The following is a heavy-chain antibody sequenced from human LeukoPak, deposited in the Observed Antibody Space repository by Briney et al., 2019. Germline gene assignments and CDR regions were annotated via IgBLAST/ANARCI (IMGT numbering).Heavy chain of an antibody. J-gene: IGHJ3*02. CDR3: AKWGFNDYGGNSEEDAFDI. CDR1: GFTFSSYD. D-gene: IGHD4-23*01. Sequence: GGSLRLSCAASGFTFSSYDLTWVRQAPGKGLEWVSAISGSGGRTYYADSVKGRFTISRDNSKNTLYLQINSLRAEDTAVYYCAKWGFNDYGGNSEEDAFDIWGQGTMVTVSS. V-gene: IGHV3-23*01. CDR2: ISGSGGRT.